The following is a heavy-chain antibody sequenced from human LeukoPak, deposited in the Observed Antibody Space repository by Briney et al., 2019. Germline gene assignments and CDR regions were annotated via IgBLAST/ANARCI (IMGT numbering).Heavy chain of an antibody. D-gene: IGHD6-13*01. V-gene: IGHV4-30-2*01. CDR1: GGSISSGGYS. Sequence: PSETLSLTCAVSGGSISSGGYSWRWIRQPPGKGLEWIGYIYHSGSTYYNPSLKSRVTISVDRSKNQFSLKLSSVTAADTAVYYCARVPRTAAAGWGNWFDPWGQGTLVTVSS. CDR3: ARVPRTAAAGWGNWFDP. J-gene: IGHJ5*02. CDR2: IYHSGST.